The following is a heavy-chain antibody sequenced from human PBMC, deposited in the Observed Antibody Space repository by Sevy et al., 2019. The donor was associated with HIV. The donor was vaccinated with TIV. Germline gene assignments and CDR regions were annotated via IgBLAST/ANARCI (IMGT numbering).Heavy chain of an antibody. D-gene: IGHD6-19*01. CDR3: AKVLARGVAVAGSAWGMDV. J-gene: IGHJ6*02. CDR1: GFRFGSQA. CDR2: ISGRGGTT. V-gene: IGHV3-23*01. Sequence: GGSLRLSCVGSGFRFGSQAMSWVRQAPGKGLEWVSAISGRGGTTYDADSVKGRFTISRDKSQNTLYLQMNSLRAEDTAVYYCAKVLARGVAVAGSAWGMDVWGQGTTVIVSS.